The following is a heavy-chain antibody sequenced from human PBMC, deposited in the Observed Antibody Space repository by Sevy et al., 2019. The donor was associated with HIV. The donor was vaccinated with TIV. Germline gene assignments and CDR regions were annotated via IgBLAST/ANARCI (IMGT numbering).Heavy chain of an antibody. J-gene: IGHJ4*02. CDR3: ARSRARGGSLFFDY. Sequence: SETLSLTCTVSGGSISSDDYYWSWIRQPPGKGLEWIGYIFYSGSTYDNTSLKSRVTIPGGTSKNQFSLKLSSVTAADRAVYYCARSRARGGSLFFDYWGQGTLVTVSS. CDR2: IFYSGST. CDR1: GGSISSDDYY. D-gene: IGHD3-16*01. V-gene: IGHV4-30-4*01.